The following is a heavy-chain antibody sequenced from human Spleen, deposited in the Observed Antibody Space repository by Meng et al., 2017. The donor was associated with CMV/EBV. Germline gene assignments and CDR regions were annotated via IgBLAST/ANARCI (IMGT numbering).Heavy chain of an antibody. CDR1: GYTCNHYA. V-gene: IGHV1-3*04. CDR2: IHTGNGNP. Sequence: KSSGYTCNHYAQRWGRQAPGQRPEWMGWIHTGNGNPKYAQKFQGRVTITKDSSANTGYMELNSLRSEDTAVYYCSGDSGSGWYRLDPWGQGTLVTVSS. CDR3: SGDSGSGWYRLDP. J-gene: IGHJ5*02. D-gene: IGHD6-19*01.